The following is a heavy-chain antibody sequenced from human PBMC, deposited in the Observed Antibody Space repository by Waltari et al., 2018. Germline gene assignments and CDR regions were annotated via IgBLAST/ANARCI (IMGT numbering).Heavy chain of an antibody. Sequence: EVQLVESGGGLVQPGGSLRLSCAASGFTLSRYEMNWVRQAPGKGLDGGSDIDSSGGGTLYADSLKGRLTVSRDNANNSLHLQINSLRAEDTATYYCVRDELGSGSTRVDVWDQGTTVTVSS. CDR2: IDSSGGGT. D-gene: IGHD1-7*01. CDR1: GFTLSRYE. J-gene: IGHJ6*02. CDR3: VRDELGSGSTRVDV. V-gene: IGHV3-48*03.